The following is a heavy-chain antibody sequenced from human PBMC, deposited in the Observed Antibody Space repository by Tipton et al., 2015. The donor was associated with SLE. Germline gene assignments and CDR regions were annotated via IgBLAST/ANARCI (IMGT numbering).Heavy chain of an antibody. CDR3: ARDTLGGLDY. Sequence: GLVKPSETLSLSCTVSGGSMSTYYWSWIRQPPGKGLEWIGYISHSGSTRYNPSLESRVTISVDTSKSQFSLKLNSVSAADTAIYYCARDTLGGLDYWGQGTLVTVSS. J-gene: IGHJ4*02. D-gene: IGHD7-27*01. CDR1: GGSMSTYY. V-gene: IGHV4-59*01. CDR2: ISHSGST.